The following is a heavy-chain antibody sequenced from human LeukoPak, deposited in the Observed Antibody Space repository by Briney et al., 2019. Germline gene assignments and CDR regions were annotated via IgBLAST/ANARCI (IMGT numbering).Heavy chain of an antibody. J-gene: IGHJ6*03. Sequence: PSETLSLSCAVYGGSFSGYYWSWIRQPPGQGLEWIGEINHSGSTNYNPSLKSRVTISVDTSKNQFSLKLSSVTAADTAVYYCARGRRDSSGYYELSYYYMDVWGKGTTVTVSS. CDR1: GGSFSGYY. V-gene: IGHV4-34*01. D-gene: IGHD3-22*01. CDR3: ARGRRDSSGYYELSYYYMDV. CDR2: INHSGST.